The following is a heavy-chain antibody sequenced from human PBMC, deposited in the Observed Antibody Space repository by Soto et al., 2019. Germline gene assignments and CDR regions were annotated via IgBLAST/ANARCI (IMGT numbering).Heavy chain of an antibody. V-gene: IGHV4-4*02. CDR3: ARDLQYYGSGRGFDY. CDR1: GGSISSSNW. D-gene: IGHD3-10*01. Sequence: QVQLQESGPGLVKPSGTLSLTCAVSGGSISSSNWWSWVRQPPGKGLEWIGEIYHSGSTNYNPSLKSRVTISVDKSKDQFSRKLSSVTAAATAVYYCARDLQYYGSGRGFDYWGQGTLVTVSS. J-gene: IGHJ4*02. CDR2: IYHSGST.